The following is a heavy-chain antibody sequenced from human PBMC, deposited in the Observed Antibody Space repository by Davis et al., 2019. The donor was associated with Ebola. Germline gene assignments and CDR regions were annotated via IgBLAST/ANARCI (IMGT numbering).Heavy chain of an antibody. CDR1: GGSMSSSSSYH. V-gene: IGHV4-39*07. CDR3: ATGWNFDY. J-gene: IGHJ4*02. CDR2: GTT. D-gene: IGHD6-19*01. Sequence: SETLSLTCTVSGGSMSSSSSYHWGWIRQPPGKGLEWIGSGTTYYNPSLKSRVTISVDTSKNQFSLKLSSVTAADTAVYYCATGWNFDYWGQGTLVTVSS.